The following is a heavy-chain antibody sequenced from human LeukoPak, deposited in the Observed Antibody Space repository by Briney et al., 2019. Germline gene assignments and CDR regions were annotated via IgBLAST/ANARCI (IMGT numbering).Heavy chain of an antibody. Sequence: SVKVSCKASGGTFSSYAISWVRQAPGQGLEWMGGIIPIFGTANYAQKFQGRVTITADESTSTAYMELSSLRSEDTAVYYCARDILTTPHYYYYGMDVWGQGTTVTVSS. CDR1: GGTFSSYA. CDR3: ARDILTTPHYYYYGMDV. CDR2: IIPIFGTA. D-gene: IGHD4-17*01. V-gene: IGHV1-69*13. J-gene: IGHJ6*02.